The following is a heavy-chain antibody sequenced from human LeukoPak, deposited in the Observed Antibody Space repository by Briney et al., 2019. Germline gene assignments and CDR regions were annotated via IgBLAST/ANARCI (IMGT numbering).Heavy chain of an antibody. J-gene: IGHJ4*02. CDR1: GGSISSYY. D-gene: IGHD5-18*01. V-gene: IGHV4-59*08. CDR2: IYYSGST. Sequence: SETLSLTCTVSGGSISSYYWSWIRQPPGKGLEWIGYIYYSGSTNYNPSLKSRVTISVDTSKNQFSLKLSSVTAADTAVYYCARVPFNGYSYGSFDYWGQGTLVTVSS. CDR3: ARVPFNGYSYGSFDY.